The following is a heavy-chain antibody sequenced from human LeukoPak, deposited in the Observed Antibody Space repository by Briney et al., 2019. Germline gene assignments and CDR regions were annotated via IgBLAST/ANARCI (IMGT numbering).Heavy chain of an antibody. CDR1: GFKFDDNW. Sequence: PGGSLRLSCAASGFKFDDNWMNWVRQTPGKGLEWVAIIKQDGSEKFYVDSVKGRFIISRDNVKSSLSLQMNSVRAEDAGVYYCVTGRADLWGQGTLVTVSS. V-gene: IGHV3-7*01. J-gene: IGHJ5*02. CDR3: VTGRADL. CDR2: IKQDGSEK.